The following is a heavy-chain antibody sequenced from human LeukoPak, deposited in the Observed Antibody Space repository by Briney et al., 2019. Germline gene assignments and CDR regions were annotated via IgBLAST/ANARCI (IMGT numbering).Heavy chain of an antibody. D-gene: IGHD2-15*01. CDR3: AFSRILYAFDI. V-gene: IGHV4-30-2*01. CDR2: IYHSGST. J-gene: IGHJ3*02. CDR1: GGSISSGGYS. Sequence: PSQTLSLTCAVSGGSISSGGYSWSWIRQPPGEGLEWIGYIYHSGSTYYNPSLKSRVTISVDRSKNQFSLKLSSVTAADTAVYYCAFSRILYAFDIWGQGTMVTVSS.